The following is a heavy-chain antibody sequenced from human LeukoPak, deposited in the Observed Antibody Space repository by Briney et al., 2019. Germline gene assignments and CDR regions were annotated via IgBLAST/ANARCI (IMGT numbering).Heavy chain of an antibody. J-gene: IGHJ5*02. CDR3: ARGPNKSDGGNSGSAWFDP. CDR2: MNPNSGNT. Sequence: ASVKVSCKASGYTFTTYDIHWVRQATGQGLEWMGWMNPNSGNTGYAQKFQGRVTMTRNTSISTVYMELSSLRSEDTAVYYCARGPNKSDGGNSGSAWFDPWGQGTLVTVSS. D-gene: IGHD4-23*01. CDR1: GYTFTTYD. V-gene: IGHV1-8*01.